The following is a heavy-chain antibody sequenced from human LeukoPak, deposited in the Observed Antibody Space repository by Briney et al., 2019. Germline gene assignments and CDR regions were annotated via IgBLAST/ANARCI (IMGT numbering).Heavy chain of an antibody. V-gene: IGHV4-59*01. CDR1: GGSISSYY. D-gene: IGHD6-19*01. CDR3: ARAFHRDSSFDY. CDR2: IYYSGST. J-gene: IGHJ4*02. Sequence: ASETLSLTCTVSGGSISSYYWSWIRQPPGKGLEWIGYIYYSGSTNYNPSLKSRVTISVDTSKNQFSLKLSSVTAADTAVYYCARAFHRDSSFDYWGQGTLVTVSS.